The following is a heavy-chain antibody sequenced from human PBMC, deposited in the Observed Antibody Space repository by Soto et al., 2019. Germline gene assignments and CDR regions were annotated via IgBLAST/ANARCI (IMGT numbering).Heavy chain of an antibody. Sequence: GASVKVSCKASGYTFTGYYMHWVRQAPGQGLEWMGWINPNSGGTNYAQKFQGWVTMTRDTSISTAYMELSRLRSDDTAVYYCARVNRPTTVTRGYYYYMDVWGKGTTVTVSS. D-gene: IGHD4-17*01. CDR2: INPNSGGT. CDR3: ARVNRPTTVTRGYYYYMDV. CDR1: GYTFTGYY. J-gene: IGHJ6*03. V-gene: IGHV1-2*04.